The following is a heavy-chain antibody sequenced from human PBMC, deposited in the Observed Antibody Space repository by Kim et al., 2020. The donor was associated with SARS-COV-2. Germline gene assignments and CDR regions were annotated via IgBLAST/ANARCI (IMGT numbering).Heavy chain of an antibody. Sequence: GESLKISCRASGYIFTNYWIGWVRQMPGKGLEWMGIIAPNSGETRYGPSFEGHVTLSADNSINTAYVKWSTVSAGDTAIYYCARAFGPQWSDAFGIWGQGTIVTVSS. CDR3: ARAFGPQWSDAFGI. V-gene: IGHV5-51*01. D-gene: IGHD2-15*01. CDR1: GYIFTNYW. CDR2: IAPNSGET. J-gene: IGHJ3*02.